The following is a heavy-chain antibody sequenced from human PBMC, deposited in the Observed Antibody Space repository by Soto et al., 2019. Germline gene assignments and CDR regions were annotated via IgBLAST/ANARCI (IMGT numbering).Heavy chain of an antibody. CDR1: GFTFSSYW. CDR2: INSDGSST. J-gene: IGHJ3*02. CDR3: ARIRLGYDVLDI. Sequence: PGGSLRLSCAASGFTFSSYWMHWVRQAPGKGLVWVSRINSDGSSTSYADSVKGRFTISRGNAKNTLYLQMNSLRAEDTAVYYCARIRLGYDVLDIWGKGTMVPVSS. V-gene: IGHV3-74*01. D-gene: IGHD2-15*01.